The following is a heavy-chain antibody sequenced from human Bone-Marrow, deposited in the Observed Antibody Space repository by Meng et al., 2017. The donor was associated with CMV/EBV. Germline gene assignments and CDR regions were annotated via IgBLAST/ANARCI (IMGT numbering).Heavy chain of an antibody. J-gene: IGHJ5*02. CDR2: IYYSGST. Sequence: GSLRFSCTVSGGSISSSSYYWGWIRQPPGKGLEWIGSIYYSGSTYYNPSLKSRVTISVDTSKNQFSLKLSSVTAADTAVYYCARHELGATGLSGFDPWGQGTLVTVSS. D-gene: IGHD1-26*01. CDR1: GGSISSSSYY. V-gene: IGHV4-39*01. CDR3: ARHELGATGLSGFDP.